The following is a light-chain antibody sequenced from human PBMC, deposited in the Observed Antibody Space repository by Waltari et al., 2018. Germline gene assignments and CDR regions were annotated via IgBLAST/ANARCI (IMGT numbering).Light chain of an antibody. Sequence: SYVVTQAPSVSVAPGTTARITCWGNNIGSKSVNWYRQKPGQAPVLVMYYDKDRPSGIPERFSGSNSGNTATLIISRVEAGDEADYYCQVWDSNNDHWVFGGGTRLTV. J-gene: IGLJ3*02. CDR1: NIGSKS. CDR3: QVWDSNNDHWV. V-gene: IGLV3-21*04. CDR2: YDK.